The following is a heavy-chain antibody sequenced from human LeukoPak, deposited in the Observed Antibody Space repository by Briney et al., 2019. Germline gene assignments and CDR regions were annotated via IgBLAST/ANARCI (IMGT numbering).Heavy chain of an antibody. CDR1: GGSISSGSYY. V-gene: IGHV4-61*02. J-gene: IGHJ4*02. Sequence: NPSETLSLTCTVSGGSISSGSYYWSWIRQPAGKGLEWIGRIYTSGSTNYNPSLKSRVTISVDTSKNQFSLKLSSVTAADTAVYYCARGGMATIRGPFDYWGQGTLVTVSS. CDR2: IYTSGST. CDR3: ARGGMATIRGPFDY. D-gene: IGHD5-24*01.